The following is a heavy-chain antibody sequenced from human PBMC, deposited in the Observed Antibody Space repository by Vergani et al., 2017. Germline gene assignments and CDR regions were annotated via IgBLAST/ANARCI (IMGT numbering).Heavy chain of an antibody. CDR1: GGSISSHY. D-gene: IGHD3-10*01. CDR2: IYYSGST. Sequence: QVQLQESGPGLVKPSETLSLTCTVSGGSISSHYWSWIRQPPGKGLEWIGYIYYSGSTNYNPSLKSRVTISVDTPKNQFSLKLSSVTAADTAVYYCARAASSGFGAYYYGMDVWGQGTTVTVSS. CDR3: ARAASSGFGAYYYGMDV. J-gene: IGHJ6*02. V-gene: IGHV4-59*11.